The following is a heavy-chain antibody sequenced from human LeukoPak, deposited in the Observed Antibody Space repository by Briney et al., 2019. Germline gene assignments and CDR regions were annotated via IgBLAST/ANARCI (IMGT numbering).Heavy chain of an antibody. V-gene: IGHV4-59*08. CDR3: ARHRVAYNHRSVFDI. J-gene: IGHJ3*02. D-gene: IGHD3-22*01. Sequence: SETLSLTCTVSGGSINNYFWSWIRQPPGKGLAWIGYIYYSGYTNYDPSLKSRVTISVDTSKNQFSLNLTSVTAADTAIYYCARHRVAYNHRSVFDIWGQGTVVIVSS. CDR1: GGSINNYF. CDR2: IYYSGYT.